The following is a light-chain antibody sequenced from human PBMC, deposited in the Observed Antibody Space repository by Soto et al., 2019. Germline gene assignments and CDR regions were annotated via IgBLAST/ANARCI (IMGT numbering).Light chain of an antibody. Sequence: DIQMTQSPATLSASVGDRVTITCRASQSISSWLAWYQQKPGKAPKLLIYKASSLESGVPSRFSGSGSGTEFTLTISSLQPEDVATYYCQKYNSAPLSITFGQGTRLEI. CDR2: KAS. CDR3: QKYNSAPLSIT. V-gene: IGKV1-5*03. J-gene: IGKJ5*01. CDR1: QSISSW.